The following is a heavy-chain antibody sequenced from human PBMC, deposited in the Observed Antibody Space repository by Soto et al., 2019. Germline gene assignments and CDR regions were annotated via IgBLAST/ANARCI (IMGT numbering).Heavy chain of an antibody. CDR2: ISGSGGST. CDR1: GFTFSSYD. J-gene: IGHJ3*02. D-gene: IGHD4-17*01. V-gene: IGHV3-23*01. Sequence: GGSLRLSCAASGFTFSSYDMSWVRQSPGKGLECVSGISGSGGSTYYADSVKGRFTISRDNSKNTLYLQMNSLRAEDTAVYYCAKTTTLDRAFDIWGQGTMVTVSS. CDR3: AKTTTLDRAFDI.